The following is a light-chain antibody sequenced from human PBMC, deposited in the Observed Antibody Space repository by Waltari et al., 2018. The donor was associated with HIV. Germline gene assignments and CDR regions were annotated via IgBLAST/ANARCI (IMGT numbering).Light chain of an antibody. Sequence: QSALTQPASVSGSPGQSITISCTGTSSDVGGYNYVSWYQQHPGKAPKLMIYEVSNRPSGVSNRFSGSKSGNTASLTISGLQAEDEADYYCSSYTSSSTLAVFGTGTK. V-gene: IGLV2-14*01. CDR2: EVS. CDR3: SSYTSSSTLAV. J-gene: IGLJ1*01. CDR1: SSDVGGYNY.